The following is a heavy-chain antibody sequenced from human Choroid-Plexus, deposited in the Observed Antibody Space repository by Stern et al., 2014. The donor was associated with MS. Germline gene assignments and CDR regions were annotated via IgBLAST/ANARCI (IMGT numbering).Heavy chain of an antibody. Sequence: VQLVESGAEVKKPGASVKVSCKTSGYIFTGYYIHWVRQAPGQGLEWMAWMNPTTGGTNYAQKFQGRVTMSRDTSISTAYVELSSLTSDDTAVYYCARDQRGITIFGVVTDYYYLGMDVWGQGTTVTVSS. V-gene: IGHV1-2*02. D-gene: IGHD3-3*01. J-gene: IGHJ6*02. CDR2: MNPTTGGT. CDR3: ARDQRGITIFGVVTDYYYLGMDV. CDR1: GYIFTGYY.